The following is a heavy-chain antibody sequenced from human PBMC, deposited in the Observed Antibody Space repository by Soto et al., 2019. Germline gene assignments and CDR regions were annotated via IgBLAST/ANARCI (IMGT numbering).Heavy chain of an antibody. D-gene: IGHD2-15*01. V-gene: IGHV1-24*01. CDR1: GYTFINYG. CDR3: ATRREGYCSGGSCWKFDY. Sequence: ASVKVSCKTSGYTFINYGITWVRQAPGQGLEWMGGFEPEDGETNYAQKFQGRVTLTEDTSTDTAYMELRSLRSEDTAVYYCATRREGYCSGGSCWKFDYWGQGTLVTVSS. J-gene: IGHJ4*02. CDR2: FEPEDGET.